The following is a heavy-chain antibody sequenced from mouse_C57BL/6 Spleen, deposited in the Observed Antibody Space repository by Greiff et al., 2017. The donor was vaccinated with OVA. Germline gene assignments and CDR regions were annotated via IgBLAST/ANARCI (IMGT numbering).Heavy chain of an antibody. CDR2: IYPGDGDT. D-gene: IGHD2-4*01. CDR3: ASTYYDYDSYFDV. V-gene: IGHV1-80*01. CDR1: GYAFSSYW. Sequence: VKLVESGAELVKPGASVKISCKASGYAFSSYWMNWVKQRPGKGLEWIGQIYPGDGDTNYNGKFKGKATLTADKSSSTAYMQLSSLTSEDSAVYFCASTYYDYDSYFDVWGTGTTVTVSS. J-gene: IGHJ1*03.